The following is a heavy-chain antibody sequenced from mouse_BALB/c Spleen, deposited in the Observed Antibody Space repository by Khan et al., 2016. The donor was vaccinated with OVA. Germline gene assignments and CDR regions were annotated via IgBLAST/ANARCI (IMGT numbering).Heavy chain of an antibody. CDR2: IYPGNSDT. D-gene: IGHD3-1*01. CDR3: TRWGYWFAY. CDR1: GYTFTSYW. J-gene: IGHJ3*01. V-gene: IGHV1-5*01. Sequence: VQLKQSGTVLARPGASVKMSCKASGYTFTSYWMHWVNQSPGQGLEWIGAIYPGNSDTNYNQKFKGKAKLTAVTSTSTAYMELSTLTNEDSAVYYRTRWGYWFAYWGQGTLVTVSA.